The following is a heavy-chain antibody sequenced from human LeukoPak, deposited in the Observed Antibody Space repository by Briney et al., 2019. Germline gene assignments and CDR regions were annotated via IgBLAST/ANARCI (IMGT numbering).Heavy chain of an antibody. Sequence: SETLSLTCAVYGGSFSGYYWSWIRQPPGKGLEWIGEINHSGSTNYNPSLKSRVTMSVDTSKNQFSLKLSSVTAADTAVYYCARTGAAGSADNGIDYWGQGTLVTVSS. V-gene: IGHV4-34*01. D-gene: IGHD6-13*01. J-gene: IGHJ4*02. CDR2: INHSGST. CDR3: ARTGAAGSADNGIDY. CDR1: GGSFSGYY.